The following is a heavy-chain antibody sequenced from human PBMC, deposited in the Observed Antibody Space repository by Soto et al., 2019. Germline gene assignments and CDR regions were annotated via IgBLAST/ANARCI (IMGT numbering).Heavy chain of an antibody. CDR3: ARDALIAAIDAFDI. Sequence: GRSLRLSCAASGFTFSSYSMNWVRQAPGKGLEWVSSISSSSSYIYYADSVKGRFTISRDNAKNSLYLQMNSLRAEDTAVYYCARDALIAAIDAFDIWGQGTMVTVS. J-gene: IGHJ3*02. V-gene: IGHV3-21*01. CDR1: GFTFSSYS. CDR2: ISSSSSYI. D-gene: IGHD6-13*01.